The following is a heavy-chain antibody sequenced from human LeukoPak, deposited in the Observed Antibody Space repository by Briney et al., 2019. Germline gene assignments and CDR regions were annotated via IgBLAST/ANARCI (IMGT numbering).Heavy chain of an antibody. J-gene: IGHJ4*02. D-gene: IGHD2-15*01. CDR2: ISSSSSYI. V-gene: IGHV3-21*01. CDR1: GFTFSNYW. CDR3: APAPRYCSGGSCYTFDY. Sequence: PGGSLRLSCAASGFTFSNYWMHWVRQAPGKGLEWVSSISSSSSYIYYADSVKGRFTISRDNAKNSLYLQMNSLRAEDTAVYYCAPAPRYCSGGSCYTFDYWGRGTLVTVSS.